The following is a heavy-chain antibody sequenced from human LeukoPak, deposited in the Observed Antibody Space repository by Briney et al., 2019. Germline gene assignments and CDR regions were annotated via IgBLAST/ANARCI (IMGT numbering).Heavy chain of an antibody. CDR3: ARQSWGVVIGNAFDI. D-gene: IGHD2-21*01. CDR2: IYPGDSDT. V-gene: IGHV5-51*01. CDR1: GYSFTSYW. Sequence: AGESLKISCKGSGYSFTSYWIGWVRQMPGKGLEWMGIIYPGDSDTRYSPSFQGQVTISADKSISTAYLQWSSLKASGTAMYYCARQSWGVVIGNAFDIWGQGTMVTVSS. J-gene: IGHJ3*02.